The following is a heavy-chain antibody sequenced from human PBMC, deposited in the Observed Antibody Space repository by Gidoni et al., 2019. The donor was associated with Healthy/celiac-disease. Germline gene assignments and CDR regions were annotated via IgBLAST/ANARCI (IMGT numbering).Heavy chain of an antibody. CDR2: ISYDGSNK. D-gene: IGHD2-2*01. Sequence: QVQLVESGGGVVQPGRSLRLSCAASGFTFSSYAMHWVRQAPGKGLGWVAVISYDGSNKYYADSVKGRFTISRDNSKNTLYLQMNSLRAEDTAVYYCARDLAVVVPAANYYGMDVWGQGTTVTVSS. CDR3: ARDLAVVVPAANYYGMDV. CDR1: GFTFSSYA. V-gene: IGHV3-30-3*01. J-gene: IGHJ6*02.